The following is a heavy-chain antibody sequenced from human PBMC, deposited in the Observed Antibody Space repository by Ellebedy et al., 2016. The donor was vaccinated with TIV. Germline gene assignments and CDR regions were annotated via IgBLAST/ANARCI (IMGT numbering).Heavy chain of an antibody. D-gene: IGHD3-22*01. CDR3: AKGRGGGSDSSAPRYYFDY. CDR1: GFTFSGYA. CDR2: INNGGRTT. V-gene: IGHV3-23*01. Sequence: GESLKISCVASGFTFSGYAMSWVRQAPGKGLEWVSGINNGGRTTYYADSVEGRFIISRDNSKKTLYLQMNSLRAEDTAVYYCAKGRGGGSDSSAPRYYFDYWGLGTLVTVSS. J-gene: IGHJ4*02.